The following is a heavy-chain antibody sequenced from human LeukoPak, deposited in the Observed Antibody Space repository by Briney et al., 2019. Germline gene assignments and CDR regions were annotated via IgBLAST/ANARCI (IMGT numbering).Heavy chain of an antibody. D-gene: IGHD4-17*01. CDR2: INHSGST. J-gene: IGHJ4*02. Sequence: MTSETLSLTCAVYGGSFSGYCWNWIRQPPGKGLEWIGEINHSGSTNYNPSLKSRVTISLDTSNNQFSLKLSSVTAADTAVYYCARRPTGIDYWGQGTLVTVSS. CDR1: GGSFSGYC. CDR3: ARRPTGIDY. V-gene: IGHV4-34*01.